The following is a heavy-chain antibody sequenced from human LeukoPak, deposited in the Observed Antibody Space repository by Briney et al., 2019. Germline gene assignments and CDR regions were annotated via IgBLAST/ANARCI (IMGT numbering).Heavy chain of an antibody. V-gene: IGHV3-66*01. J-gene: IGHJ5*02. CDR2: IYSGGST. CDR3: ARGPSMVRDPPRFDP. D-gene: IGHD3-10*01. CDR1: GFTVSSNY. Sequence: GGSLRLSCAASGFTVSSNYMSWVRQAPGKGLEWVSVIYSGGSTYYADSVKGRFTISRDNSKNTLYLQMNSLRAEDTAVYYCARGPSMVRDPPRFDPWGQGTLVTVSS.